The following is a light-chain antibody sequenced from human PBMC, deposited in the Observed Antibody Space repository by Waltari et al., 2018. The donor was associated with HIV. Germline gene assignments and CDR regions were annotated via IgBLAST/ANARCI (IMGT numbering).Light chain of an antibody. CDR1: SSDIATY. J-gene: IGLJ3*02. CDR2: DAN. CDR3: ASYTRTSTVV. V-gene: IGLV2-14*01. Sequence: QSALTQPASVSGSLGQSITISCIGTSSDIATYVSWYQHHPDNAPRLVLYDANTRPSGIPLRFSGSKSGNTASLTISGLQAEDEADYYCASYTRTSTVVFGGGTKVTVL.